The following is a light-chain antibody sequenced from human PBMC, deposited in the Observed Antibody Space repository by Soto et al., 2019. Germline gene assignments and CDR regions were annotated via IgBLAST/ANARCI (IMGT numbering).Light chain of an antibody. V-gene: IGKV1-5*03. CDR2: KAS. CDR1: QSISSW. Sequence: DIQMTQSPSTLSASVGDRVTITCRASQSISSWLAWFQQKPGKAPKLLIYKASSLESGVPSRFSGSASGTEFTLTISSLQHDDFATDYCQQYNSFPWTFGQGTKVEIK. J-gene: IGKJ1*01. CDR3: QQYNSFPWT.